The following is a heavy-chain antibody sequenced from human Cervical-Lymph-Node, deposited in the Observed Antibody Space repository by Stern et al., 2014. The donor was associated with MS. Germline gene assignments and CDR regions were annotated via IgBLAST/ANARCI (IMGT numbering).Heavy chain of an antibody. Sequence: VQLVESGGGVVRPGRSLRLSCATSGFTFSRYAVLWVRQAPGKGLEWMGAISYDGSNKFYGDSVKGRFTISRDNSKNTLFLQMNNLRPEDSGVYHCARDRLDGDYVYYYGLDVWGQGTTVTVSS. CDR2: ISYDGSNK. CDR3: ARDRLDGDYVYYYGLDV. V-gene: IGHV3-30*04. J-gene: IGHJ6*02. D-gene: IGHD4-17*01. CDR1: GFTFSRYA.